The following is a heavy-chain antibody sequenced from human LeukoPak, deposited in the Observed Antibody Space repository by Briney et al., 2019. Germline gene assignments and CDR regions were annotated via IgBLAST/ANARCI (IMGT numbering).Heavy chain of an antibody. Sequence: PGGSLRLSCAASGFTFDDYTMHWVRQAPGKGLEWVSLISRDGDSTYYADSVKGRFTISRDNAKNSLYLQMNSLRAEDTAVYYCAELGITMIGGVWGKGTTVTISS. D-gene: IGHD3-10*02. CDR3: AELGITMIGGV. CDR1: GFTFDDYT. J-gene: IGHJ6*04. CDR2: ISRDGDST. V-gene: IGHV3-43*01.